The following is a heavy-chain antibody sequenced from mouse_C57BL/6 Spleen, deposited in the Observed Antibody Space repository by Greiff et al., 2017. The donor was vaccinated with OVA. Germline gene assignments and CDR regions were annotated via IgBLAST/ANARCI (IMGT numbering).Heavy chain of an antibody. D-gene: IGHD2-5*01. J-gene: IGHJ3*01. CDR2: INPSTGGT. CDR3: ERYAYYSNNEGFAY. Sequence: EVQLQQSGPELVKPGASVKISCKASGYSFTGYYMNWVKQSPEKSLEWIGEINPSTGGTTYNQKFKAKATLTVDKSSSTAYMQLKSLTSEDSAVYYWERYAYYSNNEGFAYWGQGTLVTVSA. V-gene: IGHV1-42*01. CDR1: GYSFTGYY.